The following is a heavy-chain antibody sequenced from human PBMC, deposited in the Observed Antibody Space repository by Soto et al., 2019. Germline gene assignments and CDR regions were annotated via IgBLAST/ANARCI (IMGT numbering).Heavy chain of an antibody. J-gene: IGHJ3*02. CDR2: INAGNGNT. V-gene: IGHV1-3*01. D-gene: IGHD6-13*01. CDR1: GYTMTRDA. CDR3: ARVAAAGTEYDAFDI. Sequence: ASVKGSCKSSGYTMTRDAVRWVRQAHGQRLEWMGWINAGNGNTKYSQKFQGRVTITRDTSASTAYMELSSLRSEDTAVYYCARVAAAGTEYDAFDIWGQGTMVTVSS.